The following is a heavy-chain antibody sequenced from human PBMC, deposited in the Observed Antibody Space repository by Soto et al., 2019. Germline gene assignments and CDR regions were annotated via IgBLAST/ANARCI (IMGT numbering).Heavy chain of an antibody. D-gene: IGHD3-3*02. Sequence: ASVKVSCKASGYTFTSYGISWVRHAPGQGLEWMGWISAYNGNTNYAQKLQGRVTMTTDTSTSTAYMELRSLRSDDTAVYYCASSIRDYYGMDVWGQGTTVTVSS. CDR2: ISAYNGNT. CDR3: ASSIRDYYGMDV. J-gene: IGHJ6*02. CDR1: GYTFTSYG. V-gene: IGHV1-18*01.